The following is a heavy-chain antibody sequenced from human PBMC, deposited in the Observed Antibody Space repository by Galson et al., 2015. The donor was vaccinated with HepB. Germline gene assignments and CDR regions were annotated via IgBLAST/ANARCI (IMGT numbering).Heavy chain of an antibody. Sequence: SLRLSCAASGFTFSSYGMHWVRQAPGKGLEWVAVISYDGSNKYYADSVKGRFTISRDNSKNTLYLRMNSLRPEDTAVYYCAKPPHSGSYYAADAFDIWDQATMVTVSS. CDR1: GFTFSSYG. J-gene: IGHJ3*02. V-gene: IGHV3-30*18. D-gene: IGHD1-26*01. CDR2: ISYDGSNK. CDR3: AKPPHSGSYYAADAFDI.